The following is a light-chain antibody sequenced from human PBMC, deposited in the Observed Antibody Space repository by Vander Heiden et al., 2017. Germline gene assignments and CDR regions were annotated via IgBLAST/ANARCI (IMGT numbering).Light chain of an antibody. J-gene: IGKJ2*01. CDR2: GAS. CDR3: QHEGSSSVT. V-gene: IGKV3-20*01. Sequence: EIVLTQSPGTLSLSPGERATLSCRASQSVSSSYLAWYQQKPGQAPRLLIYGASSRATGIPDRFSGSGSGTDFTLTISRLEPEDFAVYYCQHEGSSSVTFGQGTKVEIK. CDR1: QSVSSSY.